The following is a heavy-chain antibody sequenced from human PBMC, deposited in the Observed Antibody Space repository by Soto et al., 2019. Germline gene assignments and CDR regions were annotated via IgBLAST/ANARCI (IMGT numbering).Heavy chain of an antibody. Sequence: ANSAQKFQGRVTITADKSTTTADMELRSLRSEDTAVYYCARHGANPLSAFHAFDFWGQGTMVTVSS. J-gene: IGHJ3*01. CDR3: ARHGANPLSAFHAFDF. D-gene: IGHD4-17*01. CDR2: A. V-gene: IGHV1-69*02.